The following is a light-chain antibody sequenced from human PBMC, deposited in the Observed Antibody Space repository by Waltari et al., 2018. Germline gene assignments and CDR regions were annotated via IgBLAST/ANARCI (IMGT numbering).Light chain of an antibody. CDR2: GAS. CDR3: QQYSRSPRLIT. CDR1: QSVGSTY. Sequence: EIVLTQSPGTLSLSPGESATLPCRASQSVGSTYLAWYQQKPGPAPSLLIYGASSRATGIPDRFSGSGSGTDFTLTISRLEPEDFAVYYCQQYSRSPRLITFGPGTKVDIK. V-gene: IGKV3-20*01. J-gene: IGKJ3*01.